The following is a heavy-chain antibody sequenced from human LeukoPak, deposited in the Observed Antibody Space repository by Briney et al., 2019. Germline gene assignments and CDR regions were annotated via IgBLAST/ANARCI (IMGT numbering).Heavy chain of an antibody. V-gene: IGHV4-4*02. CDR1: SDSISSSNW. D-gene: IGHD2-21*02. CDR3: ARQKSDNWYFDL. Sequence: SGTLSLTCAVSSDSISSSNWWSGVRPPPGEGLQWIGEIYKSGSTNYNPSLKSRVTISVDKAKNQFSLQLSSVTAADTAVYYCARQKSDNWYFDLWGRGTLVTVSS. CDR2: IYKSGST. J-gene: IGHJ2*01.